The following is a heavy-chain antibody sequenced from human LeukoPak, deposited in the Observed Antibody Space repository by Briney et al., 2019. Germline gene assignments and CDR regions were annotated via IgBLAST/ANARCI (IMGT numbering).Heavy chain of an antibody. CDR2: INWNGGST. Sequence: GGSLGLSCAASGFTFDDYGMSWVRQAPGKGLEWVSGINWNGGSTGYADSVKGRFTISRDNAKNSLYLQMNSLRAEDTALYHCARDVGEVGGWQQLNWFDPWGQGTLVTASS. D-gene: IGHD6-13*01. J-gene: IGHJ5*02. CDR1: GFTFDDYG. CDR3: ARDVGEVGGWQQLNWFDP. V-gene: IGHV3-20*01.